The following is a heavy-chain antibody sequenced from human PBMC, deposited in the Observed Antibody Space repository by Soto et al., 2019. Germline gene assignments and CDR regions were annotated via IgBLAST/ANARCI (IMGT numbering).Heavy chain of an antibody. CDR3: ARRTSGWYLDY. J-gene: IGHJ4*02. Sequence: EVQLLESGGGLVQPGGSLRLSCAASGFTFSSYAMSWVRQAPGKRLEWVSAISGSGGSSYYADSVKGRFTISRVNSKNTLYLLMNSLRAEDTAGYYCARRTSGWYLDYWCQGTLVTVSS. D-gene: IGHD6-19*01. CDR2: ISGSGGSS. V-gene: IGHV3-23*01. CDR1: GFTFSSYA.